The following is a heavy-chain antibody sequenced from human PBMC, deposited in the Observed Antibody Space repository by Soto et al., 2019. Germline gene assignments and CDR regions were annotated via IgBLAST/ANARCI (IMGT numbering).Heavy chain of an antibody. CDR1: GFTFSSYS. Sequence: EVQLVESGGGLVQPGGSLRLSCAASGFTFSSYSMNWVRQAQGKGREWVSYISSSSSTIYYADSAKGRFTITRDTAKNSLYLQMTSLGDEDTAVYYCAILVATTGCYYYGMDVWGQGTTVTVSS. D-gene: IGHD2-15*01. J-gene: IGHJ6*02. CDR2: ISSSSSTI. V-gene: IGHV3-48*02. CDR3: AILVATTGCYYYGMDV.